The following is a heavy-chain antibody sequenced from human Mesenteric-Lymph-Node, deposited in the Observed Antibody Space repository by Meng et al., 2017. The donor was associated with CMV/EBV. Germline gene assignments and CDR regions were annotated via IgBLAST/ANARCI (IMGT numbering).Heavy chain of an antibody. CDR1: GFSVSSKY. J-gene: IGHJ4*02. CDR3: AREDRKFWSGYYTGYYLDH. CDR2: IYSDGTI. D-gene: IGHD3-3*01. Sequence: GESLKISCAASGFSVSSKYMSWVRQAPGKGLEWVSVIYSDGTIHYADSVKGRFTISKDSSKHMLSLQMHNLKPEDTAMYFCAREDRKFWSGYYTGYYLDHWGQGTLVTVSS. V-gene: IGHV3-53*05.